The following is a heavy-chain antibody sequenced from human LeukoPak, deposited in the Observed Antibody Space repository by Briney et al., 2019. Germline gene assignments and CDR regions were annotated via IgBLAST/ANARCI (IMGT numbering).Heavy chain of an antibody. D-gene: IGHD1-26*01. CDR1: GDSMSSYY. J-gene: IGHJ3*02. CDR2: TFYSGST. V-gene: IGHV4-59*01. Sequence: SETLSLTCTVSGDSMSSYYWSWIRQPPGKGLEWIAYTFYSGSTSYNSSLKSRVAISMNTSRNQFSLKLSSVTAADTAVYYCARGPGGGSYSDAFDIWGQGTMVTVSS. CDR3: ARGPGGGSYSDAFDI.